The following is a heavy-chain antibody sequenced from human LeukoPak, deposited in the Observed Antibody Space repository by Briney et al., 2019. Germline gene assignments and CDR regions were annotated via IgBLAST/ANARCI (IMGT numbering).Heavy chain of an antibody. CDR2: IYWNDDK. D-gene: IGHD1-7*01. J-gene: IGHJ3*02. CDR3: AHTHWNYAKNAFDI. CDR1: GFSLSTSGVG. V-gene: IGHV2-5*01. Sequence: GSGPTLVKPTQTLTLTCTFSGFSLSTSGVGVGWIRQPPGKALEWLALIYWNDDKRYSPSLKSRLTITKDTSKNQVVLTMTNMDPVDTATYYCAHTHWNYAKNAFDIWGQGTMVTVSS.